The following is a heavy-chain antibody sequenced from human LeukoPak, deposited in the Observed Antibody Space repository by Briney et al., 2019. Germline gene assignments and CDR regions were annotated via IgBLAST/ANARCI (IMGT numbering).Heavy chain of an antibody. CDR2: IYYSGST. Sequence: ASETLSLTCTVSGGSIRSGSYYWGWIRQPPGKGLEWIGSIYYSGSTYYNTSLKSRVTISVDTSKNQFSLKLSSVTAADTAVYYCARRITIFGVDATYAFDIWGQGTMVTVSS. CDR3: ARRITIFGVDATYAFDI. J-gene: IGHJ3*02. V-gene: IGHV4-39*07. CDR1: GGSIRSGSYY. D-gene: IGHD3-3*01.